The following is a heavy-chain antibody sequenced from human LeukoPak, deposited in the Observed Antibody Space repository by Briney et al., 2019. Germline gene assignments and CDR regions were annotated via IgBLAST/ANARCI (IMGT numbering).Heavy chain of an antibody. CDR3: TRGAGWLIDY. J-gene: IGHJ4*02. CDR2: FYNSGRS. V-gene: IGHV4-59*01. Sequence: SETLSLTCTASDDSISDYYRGWIRQPPGKGLEWIGYFYNSGRSTYNPSLKSRVTISADTSKNHFSLKLNSVTTADTAVYYCTRGAGWLIDYWGQGILVTVSS. CDR1: DDSISDYY. D-gene: IGHD3-16*01.